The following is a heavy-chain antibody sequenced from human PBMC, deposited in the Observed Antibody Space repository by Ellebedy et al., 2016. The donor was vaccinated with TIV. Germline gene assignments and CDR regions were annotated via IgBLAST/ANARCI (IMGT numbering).Heavy chain of an antibody. J-gene: IGHJ4*02. CDR2: ISSSSSTI. D-gene: IGHD6-19*01. Sequence: GESLKIPCAASGFTFSNYSMNWVRQAPGKGLEWVSYISSSSSTIYYADSVKGRFTISRDNAKNSLYLQMNSLRAENTAVFYCVAGTDYWGQGTLVTVSS. CDR1: GFTFSNYS. V-gene: IGHV3-48*04. CDR3: VAGTDY.